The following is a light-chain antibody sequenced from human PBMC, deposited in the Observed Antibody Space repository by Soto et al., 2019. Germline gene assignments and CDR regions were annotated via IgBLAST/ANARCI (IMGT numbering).Light chain of an antibody. CDR3: QQRGNRPPWT. J-gene: IGKJ1*01. V-gene: IGKV3-11*01. Sequence: EVVMRQSPATLSVSPGEGATLSCRASQGIGDTLAWYQHKPGQTPRLLIYDASNRATGIPARFSGSGSGTDFTLTISSLEPEDLAVYYCQQRGNRPPWTFGQGTKVDIK. CDR2: DAS. CDR1: QGIGDT.